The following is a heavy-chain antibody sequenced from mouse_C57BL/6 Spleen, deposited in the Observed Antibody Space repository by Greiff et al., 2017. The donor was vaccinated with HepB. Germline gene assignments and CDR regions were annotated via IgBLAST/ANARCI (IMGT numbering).Heavy chain of an antibody. CDR1: GYTFTSYW. CDR2: IDPSDSYT. CDR3: ARRIDLYDGYSFYAMDY. V-gene: IGHV1-59*01. J-gene: IGHJ4*01. Sequence: QVQLQQPGAELVRPGTSVKLSCKASGYTFTSYWMHWVKQRPGQGLEWIGVIDPSDSYTNYNQKFKGKATLTVDTSSSTAYMQLSSLTSEDSAVYYCARRIDLYDGYSFYAMDYWGQGTSVTVSS. D-gene: IGHD2-3*01.